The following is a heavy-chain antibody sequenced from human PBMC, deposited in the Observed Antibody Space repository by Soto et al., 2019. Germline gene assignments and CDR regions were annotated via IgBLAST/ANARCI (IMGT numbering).Heavy chain of an antibody. Sequence: VGSLRLSCVGSGFSFRDHSMNWVRQPPGKGLQWISYISSSSENIYYADSVKGRFTVSGDNAKNTLFLQMNSLRDNDSAIYYCARLPKGSVVTGWGQGSLVTVSS. D-gene: IGHD2-21*02. V-gene: IGHV3-48*02. CDR1: GFSFRDHS. CDR2: ISSSSENI. CDR3: ARLPKGSVVTG. J-gene: IGHJ4*01.